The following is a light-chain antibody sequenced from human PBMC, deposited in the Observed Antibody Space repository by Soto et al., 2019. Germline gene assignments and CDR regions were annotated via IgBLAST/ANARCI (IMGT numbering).Light chain of an antibody. Sequence: EKVFTQSPGTLSLSTGERATLSCRSSQSVLRDYLAWYQQKPGQAPRLHIYGASTRATGIPDRFTGSGSGTDFTLAISRLEPEDFALYYCQQYGSSPFTFGEGTKVDIK. J-gene: IGKJ4*01. CDR2: GAS. V-gene: IGKV3-20*01. CDR1: QSVLRDY. CDR3: QQYGSSPFT.